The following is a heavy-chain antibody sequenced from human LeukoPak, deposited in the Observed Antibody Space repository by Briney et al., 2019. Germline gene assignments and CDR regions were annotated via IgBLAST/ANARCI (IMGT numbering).Heavy chain of an antibody. Sequence: ASVKVSCKASGYTFTSYGISWVRQAPGQGLEWMGWINPNSGGTNYAQKFQGRVTMTRDTSITTAYMELSRLRSDDTAVYYCARGQHYYDSSDYYYEGDAFDIWGQGTMVTVSS. V-gene: IGHV1-2*02. CDR3: ARGQHYYDSSDYYYEGDAFDI. D-gene: IGHD3-22*01. CDR2: INPNSGGT. J-gene: IGHJ3*02. CDR1: GYTFTSYG.